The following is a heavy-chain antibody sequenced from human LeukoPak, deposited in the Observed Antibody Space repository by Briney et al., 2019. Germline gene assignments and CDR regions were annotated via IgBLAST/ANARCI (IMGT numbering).Heavy chain of an antibody. J-gene: IGHJ5*02. CDR3: ARSDYVWGSYRLNWFDP. D-gene: IGHD3-16*02. V-gene: IGHV4-59*08. CDR2: IYYSGST. CDR1: GGSISSYY. Sequence: SETMSLTCTATGGSISSYYWSWIRQPPGKGLEWIGYIYYSGSTNYNPSLKSRVTISVDTSKNQFPLKLSSVTAADTAVYYCARSDYVWGSYRLNWFDPWGQGTLVTVSS.